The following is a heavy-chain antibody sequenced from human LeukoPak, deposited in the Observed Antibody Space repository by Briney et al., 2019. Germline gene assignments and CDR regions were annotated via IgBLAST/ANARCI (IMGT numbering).Heavy chain of an antibody. CDR3: AKDKITLAAAAFYYFDY. D-gene: IGHD6-13*01. CDR2: ISGSGGST. Sequence: GGSLRLSCAASGFTFRFSNYAMSWVRQAPGKGLEWVSAISGSGGSTYYADSLKGRFSISRDNSKNTPYLQMNSLRAEDTAVYYCAKDKITLAAAAFYYFDYWGRGTLVTVSS. J-gene: IGHJ4*02. V-gene: IGHV3-23*01. CDR1: GFTFRFSNYA.